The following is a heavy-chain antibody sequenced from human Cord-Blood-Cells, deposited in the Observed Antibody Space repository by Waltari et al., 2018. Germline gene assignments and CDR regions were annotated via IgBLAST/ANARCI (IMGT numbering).Heavy chain of an antibody. D-gene: IGHD3-10*01. CDR1: GYSISSGYY. V-gene: IGHV4-38-2*01. J-gene: IGHJ3*02. CDR3: ASERGYYGSGSYDAFDI. Sequence: QVQLQESGPGLVKPSETLSLTCAVSGYSISSGYYWGWIRQPPGKGLEWIGSIYHSGSTVYNPSLKSRVTISVDTSKNQFSLKLSSVTAADTAVYYCASERGYYGSGSYDAFDIWGQGTMVTVSS. CDR2: IYHSGST.